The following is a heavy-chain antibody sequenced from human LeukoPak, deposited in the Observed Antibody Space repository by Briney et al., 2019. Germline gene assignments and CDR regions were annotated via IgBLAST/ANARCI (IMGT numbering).Heavy chain of an antibody. D-gene: IGHD6-13*01. V-gene: IGHV5-51*01. CDR1: GYSFTSYW. J-gene: IGHJ4*02. Sequence: GESLKISCKGSGYSFTSYWIGWVRQMPGKGLEWMGIIYPGNSDTRYSPSFQGQVTISADKSSSTAYLQWSSLKASDSATYYCARLLRNIAAGVYYFDYWGQGTLVTVSS. CDR3: ARLLRNIAAGVYYFDY. CDR2: IYPGNSDT.